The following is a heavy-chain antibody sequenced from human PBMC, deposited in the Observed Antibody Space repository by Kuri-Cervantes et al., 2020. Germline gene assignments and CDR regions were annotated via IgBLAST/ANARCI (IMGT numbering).Heavy chain of an antibody. J-gene: IGHJ6*02. CDR1: GGSFSGYY. CDR2: INHSGST. D-gene: IGHD5-18*01. CDR3: ARARGYRNYGMDV. Sequence: SETLSLTCAVYGGSFSGYYWSWIRQPSGKGLEWIGEINHSGSTNYSPSLKSRVTISVDTSKNQFSLKLSSVTAADTAVYYCARARGYRNYGMDVWGQGTTVTVSS. V-gene: IGHV4-34*01.